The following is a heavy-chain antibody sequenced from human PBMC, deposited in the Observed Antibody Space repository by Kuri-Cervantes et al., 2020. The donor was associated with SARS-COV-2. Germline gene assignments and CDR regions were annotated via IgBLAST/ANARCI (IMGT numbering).Heavy chain of an antibody. V-gene: IGHV1-2*04. CDR2: INPNSGGT. D-gene: IGHD6-13*01. CDR1: GYTFTSYG. CDR3: ARISSRHSAFDI. J-gene: IGHJ3*02. Sequence: ASVKVSCKASGYTFTSYGISWVRQAPGQGLEWMGWINPNSGGTNYAQKFQGWVTMTRDTSISTAYMELSRLRSDDTAVYYCARISSRHSAFDIWGQGTMVTVSS.